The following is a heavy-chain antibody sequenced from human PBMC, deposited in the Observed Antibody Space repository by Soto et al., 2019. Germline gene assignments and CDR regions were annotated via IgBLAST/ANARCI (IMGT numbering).Heavy chain of an antibody. CDR2: IYYSGST. CDR1: GGSITSGDYY. V-gene: IGHV4-30-4*01. Sequence: SETLSLTFTVSGGSITSGDYYWSWIRQPPGKGLEWIGYIYYSGSTYYNPSLKSRVAISMDMSKNQFSLRLRSVTAADTALYFCARAIYCRSASCSNWFDPWGQGIQVTVS. J-gene: IGHJ5*02. CDR3: ARAIYCRSASCSNWFDP. D-gene: IGHD2-2*01.